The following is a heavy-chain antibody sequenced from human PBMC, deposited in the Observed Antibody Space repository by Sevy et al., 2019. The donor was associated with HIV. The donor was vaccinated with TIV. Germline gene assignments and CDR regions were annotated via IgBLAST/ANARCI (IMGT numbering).Heavy chain of an antibody. V-gene: IGHV4-38-2*01. CDR2: IYHSGST. CDR3: ARRAITAAGWFDP. D-gene: IGHD6-13*01. J-gene: IGHJ5*02. Sequence: ETLSLTCAVSGYSISSGYYWGWIRQPPGKGLEWIGSIYHSGSTYYNPSLKSRVTITVETSKNQFSLKLSSVTAADTAVYYCARRAITAAGWFDPWGQGTLVTVSS. CDR1: GYSISSGYY.